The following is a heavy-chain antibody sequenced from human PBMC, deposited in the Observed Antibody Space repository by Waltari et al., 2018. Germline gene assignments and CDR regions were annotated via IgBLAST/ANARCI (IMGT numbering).Heavy chain of an antibody. CDR1: GSTFTNDD. J-gene: IGHJ5*02. CDR2: MNPLSENT. CDR3: ATARVERRRGSWFDP. D-gene: IGHD3-16*01. Sequence: QVQLVQSGAEVKEPGASVRVSCKSYGSTFTNDDINWVRQANGQGLEWMGCMNPLSENTGSAQKFQGRVIMTRDTSLTTAYMELSSLRFDDTAIYYCATARVERRRGSWFDPWGQGTLVTVSS. V-gene: IGHV1-8*01.